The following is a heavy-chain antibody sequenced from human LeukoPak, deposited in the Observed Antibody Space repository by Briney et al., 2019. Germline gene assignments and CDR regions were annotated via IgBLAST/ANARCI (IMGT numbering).Heavy chain of an antibody. J-gene: IGHJ4*02. CDR3: VSNGYYSIDY. CDR2: IYHSGST. V-gene: IGHV4-4*02. D-gene: IGHD3-22*01. Sequence: PSETLSLACAVSGVSMRSNWWSWVRQSPGKGLEWIGEIYHSGSTNYNPSLRSRVDIAVDQSRSQFSLELRSVTAADTAVYYCVSNGYYSIDYWGQGTLVTVSS. CDR1: GVSMRSNW.